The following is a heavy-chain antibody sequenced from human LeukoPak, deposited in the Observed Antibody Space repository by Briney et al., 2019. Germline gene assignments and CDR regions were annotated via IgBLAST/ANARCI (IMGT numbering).Heavy chain of an antibody. Sequence: ASVKVSCKASGYTFTSYDINWVRQAPGQRLEWMGWINAGNGNTKYSQKFQGRVTISRDTSASTAYMELSSLRSEDTAVYYCARIIRYYFDYWGQGALVTVSS. D-gene: IGHD2/OR15-2a*01. CDR3: ARIIRYYFDY. J-gene: IGHJ4*02. CDR1: GYTFTSYD. CDR2: INAGNGNT. V-gene: IGHV1-3*01.